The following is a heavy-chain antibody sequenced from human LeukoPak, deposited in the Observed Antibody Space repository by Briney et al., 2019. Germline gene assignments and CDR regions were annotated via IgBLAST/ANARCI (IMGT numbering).Heavy chain of an antibody. CDR1: GFTFSNYA. V-gene: IGHV3-23*01. D-gene: IGHD6-13*01. Sequence: GGSLRLSCAASGFTFSNYAMSWVRQAPGKGLEWASGISGSGGSTYYADSVQGRFTISRDNSKNTLYLQMNSLRAEDTAVYYCAKDWVAAVGYFDYWGQGTLVTVSS. J-gene: IGHJ4*02. CDR2: ISGSGGST. CDR3: AKDWVAAVGYFDY.